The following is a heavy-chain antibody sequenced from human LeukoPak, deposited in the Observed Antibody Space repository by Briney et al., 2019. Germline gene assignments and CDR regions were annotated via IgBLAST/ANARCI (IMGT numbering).Heavy chain of an antibody. CDR3: ARGGGIAAAGSLFDY. J-gene: IGHJ4*02. D-gene: IGHD6-13*01. CDR2: ISSNGGST. Sequence: PGGSLRLSCAASGFTFSSYAMHWVRQAPGKGLEYVSAISSNGGSTYYANSVKGRFTISRDNSKNTLYLQMGSLRAEDMAVYYCARGGGIAAAGSLFDYWGQGTLVTVSS. V-gene: IGHV3-64*01. CDR1: GFTFSSYA.